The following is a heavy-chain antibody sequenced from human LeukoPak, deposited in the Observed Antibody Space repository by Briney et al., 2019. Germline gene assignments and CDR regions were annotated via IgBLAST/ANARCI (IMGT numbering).Heavy chain of an antibody. D-gene: IGHD6-19*01. Sequence: GASVKVSCKASGGTFSSYAISWVRQAPGQGLEWMGGIIPVFGTANYAQKFQGRVTITADKSTSTAYMELSSLRSEDTAVYYCARWGSSGWYDYDYWGQGTLVTVSS. CDR1: GGTFSSYA. J-gene: IGHJ4*02. V-gene: IGHV1-69*06. CDR3: ARWGSSGWYDYDY. CDR2: IIPVFGTA.